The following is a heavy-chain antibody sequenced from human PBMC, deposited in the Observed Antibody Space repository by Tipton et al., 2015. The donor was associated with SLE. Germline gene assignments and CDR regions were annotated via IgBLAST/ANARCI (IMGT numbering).Heavy chain of an antibody. D-gene: IGHD2-15*01. V-gene: IGHV4-59*11. J-gene: IGHJ3*02. CDR2: IYYSGST. Sequence: LRLSCTVSGGSISSHYWSWIRQPPGKGLEWIGYIYYSGSTNHNPSLKSRVTISVDTSKNQFSLKLSSVTAADTAVYYCASADRVAFDIWGQGTMVTVSS. CDR1: GGSISSHY. CDR3: ASADRVAFDI.